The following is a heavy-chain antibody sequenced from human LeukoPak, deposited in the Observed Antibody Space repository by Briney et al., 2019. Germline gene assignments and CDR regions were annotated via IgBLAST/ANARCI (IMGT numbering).Heavy chain of an antibody. CDR3: VRGGSSSGYDY. Sequence: GASVKVSCKASGYTFTSFDITWVRRAPGQGLEWMGWLSRNNVNTNYAQKLQGRVTLTTDTSTSTAYMELRSLRSDDTAVYYCVRGGSSSGYDYWGQGTLVTVSS. V-gene: IGHV1-18*01. D-gene: IGHD3-22*01. CDR2: LSRNNVNT. J-gene: IGHJ4*02. CDR1: GYTFTSFD.